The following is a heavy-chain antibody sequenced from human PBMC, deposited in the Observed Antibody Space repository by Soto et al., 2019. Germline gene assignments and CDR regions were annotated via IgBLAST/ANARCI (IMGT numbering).Heavy chain of an antibody. CDR2: ISYDGSNK. J-gene: IGHJ6*03. Sequence: QVQLVESGGGVVQPGRSLRLSCAASGFTFSSYGMHWVRQAPGKGLEWVAVISYDGSNKYYADSVKGRFTISRDNSKNTLYLQMNSLRAEETAVYYCAKGSIVVVPAAISYYYYMDVWGKGTTVTVSS. CDR1: GFTFSSYG. CDR3: AKGSIVVVPAAISYYYYMDV. D-gene: IGHD2-2*02. V-gene: IGHV3-30*18.